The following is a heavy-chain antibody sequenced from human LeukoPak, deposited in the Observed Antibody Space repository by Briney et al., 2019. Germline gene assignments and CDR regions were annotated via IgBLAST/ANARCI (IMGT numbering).Heavy chain of an antibody. V-gene: IGHV1-69*05. CDR2: IIPIFGTA. CDR1: GGTFSSYA. Sequence: SVKVSCKASGGTFSSYAISWARQAPGQGLEWMGGIIPIFGTANYAQKFQGRVTITTDESTSTAYMELSSLRSEDTAVYYCASQRYYYYYMDVWGKGTTVTVSS. J-gene: IGHJ6*03. CDR3: ASQRYYYYYMDV.